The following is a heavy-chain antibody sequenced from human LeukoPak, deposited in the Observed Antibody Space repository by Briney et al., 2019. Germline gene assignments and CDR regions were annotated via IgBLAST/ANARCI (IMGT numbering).Heavy chain of an antibody. D-gene: IGHD1-26*01. CDR2: IRSKAYGGTT. J-gene: IGHJ4*02. CDR3: TRATLSGGYELDDY. Sequence: GGSLRLSCTASGFTFGDYAMSWFRQAPGKGLGWVGFIRSKAYGGTTEYAASVKGRFTISRDDSKSIAYLQMNSLKTEDTAVYYCTRATLSGGYELDDYWGQGTLVTVSS. CDR1: GFTFGDYA. V-gene: IGHV3-49*03.